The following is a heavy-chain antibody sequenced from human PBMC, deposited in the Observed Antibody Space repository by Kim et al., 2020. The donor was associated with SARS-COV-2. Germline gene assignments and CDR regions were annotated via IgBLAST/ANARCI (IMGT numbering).Heavy chain of an antibody. J-gene: IGHJ4*02. CDR2: IIPVLGSA. CDR3: LARDCSGDCRSRDN. Sequence: SVKVSCKASGGSFSDFAINWVRQAPGQGLEWIGGIIPVLGSANYAQKFQGRVDISADEGTTTAYMELTSLTSEDTALYFCLARDCSGDCRSRDNWGRGTLVTVSS. V-gene: IGHV1-69*13. D-gene: IGHD2-21*02. CDR1: GGSFSDFA.